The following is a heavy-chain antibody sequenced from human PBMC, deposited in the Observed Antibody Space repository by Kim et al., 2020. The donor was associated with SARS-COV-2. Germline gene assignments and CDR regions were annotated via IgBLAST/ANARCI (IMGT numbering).Heavy chain of an antibody. D-gene: IGHD1-26*01. V-gene: IGHV1-8*03. CDR2: T. J-gene: IGHJ4*02. Sequence: TGSAQKFQGRVTITRDTSIGTAYMELSSLRSEDTAVYYCARHPKGEWIDYWGQGTLVTVSS. CDR3: ARHPKGEWIDY.